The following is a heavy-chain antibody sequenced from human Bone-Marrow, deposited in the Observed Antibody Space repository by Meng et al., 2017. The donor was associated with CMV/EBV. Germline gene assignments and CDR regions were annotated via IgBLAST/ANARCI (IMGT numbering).Heavy chain of an antibody. Sequence: GESLKISCAASGFTFNNYEMNWVRQAPGKGLEWVSSISSSSSYIYYADSVKGRFTISRDNAKNSLYLQMNSLRAEDTAVYYCARDRESYWAYWGQGTLVTVSS. CDR1: GFTFNNYE. V-gene: IGHV3-21*01. CDR3: ARDRESYWAY. D-gene: IGHD1-26*01. J-gene: IGHJ4*02. CDR2: ISSSSSYI.